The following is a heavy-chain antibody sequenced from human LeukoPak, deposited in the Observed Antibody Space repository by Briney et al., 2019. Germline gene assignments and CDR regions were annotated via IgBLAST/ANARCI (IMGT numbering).Heavy chain of an antibody. J-gene: IGHJ4*02. CDR2: ISYSGST. Sequence: SSETLSLTCTVSGGSISSYYWSWIRQPPGKGLEWIGYISYSGSTNYNPSLKSRVTISVDTSKNQFSLKLSSVTAADTAVYYCARDARSSWYFDYWGQGTLVTVSS. V-gene: IGHV4-59*01. D-gene: IGHD6-13*01. CDR1: GGSISSYY. CDR3: ARDARSSWYFDY.